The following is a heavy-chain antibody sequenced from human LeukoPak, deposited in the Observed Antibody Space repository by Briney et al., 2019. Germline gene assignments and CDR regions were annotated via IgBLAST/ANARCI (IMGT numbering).Heavy chain of an antibody. Sequence: SETLSLTCTVSGGSIRSSYYYWGWIRQPPGKGLEWIGSIYDSGSTYYNPSLKSRVTISVDTSKNQFSLKLSSVTAADTAVYYCARIDPYYYFDCWGQGTLVTVSS. V-gene: IGHV4-39*07. CDR2: IYDSGST. CDR1: GGSIRSSYYY. J-gene: IGHJ4*02. CDR3: ARIDPYYYFDC. D-gene: IGHD1-26*01.